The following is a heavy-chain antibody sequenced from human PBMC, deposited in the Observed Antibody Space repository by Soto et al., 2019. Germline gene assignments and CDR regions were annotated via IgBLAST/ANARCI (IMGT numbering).Heavy chain of an antibody. D-gene: IGHD3-3*02. J-gene: IGHJ6*02. CDR2: IYYSGST. V-gene: IGHV4-30-4*01. CDR3: ARVEHYLSYGMDV. Sequence: SETLSLTCTVSGGSISSGDYYWSWIRQPPGKGLEWIGYIYYSGSTYYNPSLKSRVTISVDTSKNQFSLKLSSVTAADTAVYYCARVEHYLSYGMDVWGQGTTVTVSS. CDR1: GGSISSGDYY.